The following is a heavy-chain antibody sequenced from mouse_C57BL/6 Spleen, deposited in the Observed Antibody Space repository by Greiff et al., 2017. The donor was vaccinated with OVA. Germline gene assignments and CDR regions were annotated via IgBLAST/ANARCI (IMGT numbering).Heavy chain of an antibody. J-gene: IGHJ3*01. D-gene: IGHD1-1*01. CDR1: GFNIKDYY. Sequence: VHVKQSGAELVRPGASVKLSCTASGFNIKDYYMHWVKQRPEQGLEWIGRIDPEDGDTEYAPKFQGKATMTADTSSNTAYLQLSSLTSEDTAVYYCTKGELRAPWFAYWGQGTLVTVSA. CDR2: IDPEDGDT. V-gene: IGHV14-1*01. CDR3: TKGELRAPWFAY.